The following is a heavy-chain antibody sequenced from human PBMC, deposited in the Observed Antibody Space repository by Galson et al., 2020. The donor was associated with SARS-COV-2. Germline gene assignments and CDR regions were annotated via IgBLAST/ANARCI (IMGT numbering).Heavy chain of an antibody. Sequence: SETLSLTCAVYGGSFSGYAWTWIRQSPGKGLEWIGQINDSGNTKYNPSLSSRVTISRDTSKNQFSLKLDSVTAADTAVYYCARGAPGYWGQGTLVTVS. V-gene: IGHV4-34*01. J-gene: IGHJ4*02. CDR2: INDSGNT. CDR3: ARGAPGY. CDR1: GGSFSGYA.